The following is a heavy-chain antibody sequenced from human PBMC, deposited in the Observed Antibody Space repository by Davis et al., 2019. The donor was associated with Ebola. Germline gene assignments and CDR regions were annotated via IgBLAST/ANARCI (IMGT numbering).Heavy chain of an antibody. CDR1: GITFSSYG. D-gene: IGHD5-18*01. J-gene: IGHJ4*02. Sequence: PGGSLRLSCVVSGITFSSYGMHWVRQAPGKGLEWVAVISYDGSNKYYADSVKGRFTISRDNSKNTLYLQMNSLRAEDTAVYYCAKGKDTAMVYVPHDYWGQGTLVTVSS. CDR3: AKGKDTAMVYVPHDY. V-gene: IGHV3-30*18. CDR2: ISYDGSNK.